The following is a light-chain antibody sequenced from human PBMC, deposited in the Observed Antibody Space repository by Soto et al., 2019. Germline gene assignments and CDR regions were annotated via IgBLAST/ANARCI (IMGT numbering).Light chain of an antibody. V-gene: IGKV3-15*01. CDR2: GAS. Sequence: EKVMTQSPATLSVSPGEGATLSCRASQSVSRNLAWYQQKPGQAPRLLIYGASTRATGIPARFSGSGSGTEFTLTISSLQSEDFAVYYCQQYNEWPPLTFGGGTKVEIK. CDR3: QQYNEWPPLT. CDR1: QSVSRN. J-gene: IGKJ4*01.